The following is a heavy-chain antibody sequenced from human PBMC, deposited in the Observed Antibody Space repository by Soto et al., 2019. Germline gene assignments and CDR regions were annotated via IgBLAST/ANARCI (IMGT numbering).Heavy chain of an antibody. CDR2: INPNSGGT. V-gene: IGHV1-2*02. CDR1: GYTFPRYY. Sequence: GASVKVPYKASGYTFPRYYILGVRHAPGEGLEGMRWINPNSGGTNYAQKSQGRDTMTRDTYISTAYMELSSLRSDDTAVYQCERGGAYRSSCHSDYWGQGTLVTVSS. D-gene: IGHD6-13*01. J-gene: IGHJ4*02. CDR3: ERGGAYRSSCHSDY.